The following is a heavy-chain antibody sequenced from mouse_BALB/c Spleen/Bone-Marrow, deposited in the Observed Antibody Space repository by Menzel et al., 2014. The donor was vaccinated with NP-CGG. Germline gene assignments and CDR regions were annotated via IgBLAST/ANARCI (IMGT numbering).Heavy chain of an antibody. Sequence: QVQLQQPGAELVKPGASVKLSCKASGCTFTSYWMHWVKQRPGQGLEWIGEINPSNGRTNYNEKFKSKATLTVDKSSSTAYMQLSSLTSEDSAVYYCARWGFDYWGQGTTLTVSS. J-gene: IGHJ2*01. CDR3: ARWGFDY. CDR2: INPSNGRT. CDR1: GCTFTSYW. V-gene: IGHV1S81*02.